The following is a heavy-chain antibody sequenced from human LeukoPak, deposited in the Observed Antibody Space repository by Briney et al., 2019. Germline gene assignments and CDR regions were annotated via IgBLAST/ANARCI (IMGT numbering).Heavy chain of an antibody. D-gene: IGHD2-2*01. J-gene: IGHJ5*02. CDR3: ARDIAPAATMGWFDP. V-gene: IGHV4-59*01. CDR1: GGSISSYY. Sequence: SETLSLTCTDSGGSISSYYWSWIRQPPGKGLEWIGYIYYSGSTNYNPSLKSRVTISVDTSKNQFSLKLSSVTAADTAVYYCARDIAPAATMGWFDPWGQGTLVTVSS. CDR2: IYYSGST.